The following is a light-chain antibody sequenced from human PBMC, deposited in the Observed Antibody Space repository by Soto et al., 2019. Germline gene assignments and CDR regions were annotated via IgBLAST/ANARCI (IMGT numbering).Light chain of an antibody. V-gene: IGKV1-5*01. CDR2: DAY. J-gene: IGKJ1*01. CDR3: QQHGT. CDR1: QSISSW. Sequence: DIQMTQSPSTLSASVGDRVTITCRASQSISSWLAWYQQKPGKAPKLLIYDAYSLESGVPSRFSGSGSGTEFTLTISSLQPDDFATYYCQQHGTFGQGTKVEIK.